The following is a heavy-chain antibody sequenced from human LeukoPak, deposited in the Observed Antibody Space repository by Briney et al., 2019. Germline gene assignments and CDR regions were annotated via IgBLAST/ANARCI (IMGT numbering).Heavy chain of an antibody. J-gene: IGHJ4*02. CDR1: GFTFSSYW. D-gene: IGHD2-15*01. CDR3: ARDCSGGSCYGWYYFDY. CDR2: IKQDGSEK. V-gene: IGHV3-7*01. Sequence: GGSLRLSCAASGFTFSSYWMSWVRQAPGKGLEWVANIKQDGSEKYYVDSVKGRFTISRDNAKNSLYLQMNSLGAEDTAVYYCARDCSGGSCYGWYYFDYWGQGTLVTVSS.